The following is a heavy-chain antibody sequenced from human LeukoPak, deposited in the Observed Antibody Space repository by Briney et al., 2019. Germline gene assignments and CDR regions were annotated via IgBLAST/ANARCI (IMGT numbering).Heavy chain of an antibody. CDR2: FSGRGGTT. J-gene: IGHJ6*03. D-gene: IGHD2-8*01. V-gene: IGHV3-23*01. Sequence: GGSLRLSCAASGFTFSSYAMNWVRLAPGRGLEWVSGFSGRGGTTYYADSVKGRFTISRDNSKNTLYLQMNSLRAEDTAVYYCANGNRCTSPNCLGYYYFYMDVWGKGTTVTVSS. CDR1: GFTFSSYA. CDR3: ANGNRCTSPNCLGYYYFYMDV.